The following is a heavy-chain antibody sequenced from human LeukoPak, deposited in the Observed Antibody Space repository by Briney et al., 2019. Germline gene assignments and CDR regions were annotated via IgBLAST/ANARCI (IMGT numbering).Heavy chain of an antibody. CDR3: ARGSRDYYDSSGYGN. CDR1: GGSISSSSYY. CDR2: IYHTGRT. V-gene: IGHV4-39*07. Sequence: SETLSLTCTVSGGSISSSSYYWGWIRQPPGKGLEWIGSIYHTGRTYYNPSLESRVTISVDTSKNQFSLKLSSVTAADTAVYYCARGSRDYYDSSGYGNWGQGTLVTVSS. D-gene: IGHD3-22*01. J-gene: IGHJ4*02.